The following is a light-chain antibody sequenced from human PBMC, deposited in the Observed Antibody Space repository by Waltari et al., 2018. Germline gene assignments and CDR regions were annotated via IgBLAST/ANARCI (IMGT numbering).Light chain of an antibody. Sequence: EIMLTQSPGTLSLSPGERATLSCRASQSISMYLAWYQQKPCKPPSIIISDASSRATGIPDRFSGSGSGTDFSLTISRLEPEDFAVYYCQKYGTLPATFGQGTKVEIK. CDR1: QSISMY. CDR2: DAS. V-gene: IGKV3-20*01. CDR3: QKYGTLPAT. J-gene: IGKJ1*01.